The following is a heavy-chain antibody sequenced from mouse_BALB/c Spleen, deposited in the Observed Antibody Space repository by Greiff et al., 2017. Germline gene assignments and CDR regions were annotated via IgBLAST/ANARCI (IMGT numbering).Heavy chain of an antibody. Sequence: LQQPGSELVRPGASVKLSCKASGYTFTSYWMHWVKQRHGQGLEWIGNIYPGSGSTNYDEKFKSKGTLTVDTSSSTAYMHLSSLTSEDSAVYYCTRDSSGYGAMDYWGQGTSVTVSS. J-gene: IGHJ4*01. D-gene: IGHD3-2*01. V-gene: IGHV1S22*01. CDR2: IYPGSGST. CDR3: TRDSSGYGAMDY. CDR1: GYTFTSYW.